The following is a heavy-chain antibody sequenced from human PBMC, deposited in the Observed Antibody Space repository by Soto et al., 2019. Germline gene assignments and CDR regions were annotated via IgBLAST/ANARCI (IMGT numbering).Heavy chain of an antibody. CDR3: ARDVRGNYFDY. Sequence: EVQLLESGGGLVQPGGSLRLSCAASGFTFSSYAMSWVRQAPGKGLEWVSAISGSGGSTYYADSVKGRFTISRDNAKNSLYLQMNSQRDEDTAVYYCARDVRGNYFDYWGQGTLVTVSS. CDR1: GFTFSSYA. J-gene: IGHJ4*02. V-gene: IGHV3-23*01. CDR2: ISGSGGST. D-gene: IGHD1-26*01.